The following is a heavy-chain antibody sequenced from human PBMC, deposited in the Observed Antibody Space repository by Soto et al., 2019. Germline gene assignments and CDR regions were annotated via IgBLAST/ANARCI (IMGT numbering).Heavy chain of an antibody. J-gene: IGHJ4*02. D-gene: IGHD3-16*01. CDR3: AHIAYAWVLGGFDY. Sequence: QITLKESGPTLVKPTQTLTLTCTFSGFSLSTTAVGVGWIRQPPGKALEWVALIYWDDDKRYSPSLKSRLTITKDPSKNRVVLTMTNMDPVDTATYYCAHIAYAWVLGGFDYWGQGTLVTVSS. V-gene: IGHV2-5*02. CDR2: IYWDDDK. CDR1: GFSLSTTAVG.